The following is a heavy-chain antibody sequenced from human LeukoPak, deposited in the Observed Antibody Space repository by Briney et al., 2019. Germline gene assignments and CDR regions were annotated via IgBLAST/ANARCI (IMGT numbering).Heavy chain of an antibody. V-gene: IGHV3-33*06. J-gene: IGHJ4*02. CDR3: WKGSFYGCSGYVDY. Sequence: PGRSLRLSCAASGFTFSSYGMHWVRQAPGKGLEWVAVIWYDGSNKYYADSVKGRFTISRDNSKNTLYLQMNSLRADDTAVYYLWKGSFYGCSGYVDYWGQGTLVTVSS. CDR1: GFTFSSYG. CDR2: IWYDGSNK. D-gene: IGHD3-22*01.